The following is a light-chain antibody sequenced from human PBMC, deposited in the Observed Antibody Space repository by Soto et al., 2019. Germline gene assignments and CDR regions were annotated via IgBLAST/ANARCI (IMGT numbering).Light chain of an antibody. J-gene: IGLJ2*01. CDR1: RSNIGKNY. CDR3: GTWDSSLSAVV. Sequence: QSVLTQPPSVSAAAGQKVTVSCSGSRSNIGKNYVSWYQQLPGTAPKFLIYDNNKRPSGIPDRFSGSKSGTSATLGITGLQTGDEADYYCGTWDSSLSAVVFGGGTKLTVL. CDR2: DNN. V-gene: IGLV1-51*01.